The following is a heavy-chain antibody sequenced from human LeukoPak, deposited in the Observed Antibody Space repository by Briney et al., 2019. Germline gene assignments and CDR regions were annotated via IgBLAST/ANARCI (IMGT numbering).Heavy chain of an antibody. V-gene: IGHV4-59*08. J-gene: IGHJ4*02. D-gene: IGHD3-22*01. CDR2: IYYNGST. CDR3: ARGSIPSAYYYDSSGYNFDY. CDR1: GGSISSYY. Sequence: PSETLSLTCTVSGGSISSYYWSWIRQPPGKGLEWIGYIYYNGSTNYNPSLKSRVTISVDTSKNQFSLKLSSVTTPGTAVYYCARGSIPSAYYYDSSGYNFDYWGQGTLVTVSS.